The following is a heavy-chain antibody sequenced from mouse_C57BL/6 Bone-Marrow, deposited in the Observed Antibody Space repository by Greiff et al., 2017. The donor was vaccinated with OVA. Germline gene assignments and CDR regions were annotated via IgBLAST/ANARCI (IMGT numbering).Heavy chain of an antibody. V-gene: IGHV7-3*01. Sequence: EVKLVESGGGLVQPGGSLSLSCAASGFTFTDYYMSWVRQPPGKALEWLGFIRNKANGYTTESSASVKGRFTISRDNSQSILYLQMNALRAEDSATYYCARYCDGYYPYYLDYWGQGTTLTVSS. CDR1: GFTFTDYY. CDR3: ARYCDGYYPYYLDY. J-gene: IGHJ2*01. D-gene: IGHD2-3*01. CDR2: IRNKANGYTT.